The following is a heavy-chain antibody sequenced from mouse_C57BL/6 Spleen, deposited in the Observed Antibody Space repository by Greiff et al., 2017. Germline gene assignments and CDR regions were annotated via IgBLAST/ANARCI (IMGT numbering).Heavy chain of an antibody. J-gene: IGHJ4*01. CDR2: INPNNGGT. D-gene: IGHD1-1*01. Sequence: VQLKESGPELVKPGASVKMSCKASGYTFTDYSMHWVKQSHGKSLEWIGYINPNNGGTSYNQKFKGKATLTVNKSSSTAYMGLRSLTSEDSAVXYCANARYDYGSPDAMDYWGQGTSVTGSS. CDR1: GYTFTDYS. V-gene: IGHV1-22*01. CDR3: ANARYDYGSPDAMDY.